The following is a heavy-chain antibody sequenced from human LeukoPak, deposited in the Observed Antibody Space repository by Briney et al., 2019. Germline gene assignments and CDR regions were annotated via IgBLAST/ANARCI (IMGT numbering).Heavy chain of an antibody. J-gene: IGHJ2*01. CDR2: IIPILGIA. D-gene: IGHD3-22*01. Sequence: SVKVSCKASGGTFSSYAISWVRQAPGQGLEWMGRIIPILGIANYAQKFQGRVTITADKSTSTAYMELSSLRSEDTAVYYCARAPGHYYDSSGYYYDWYFDLWGRGTLVTVSS. CDR1: GGTFSSYA. V-gene: IGHV1-69*04. CDR3: ARAPGHYYDSSGYYYDWYFDL.